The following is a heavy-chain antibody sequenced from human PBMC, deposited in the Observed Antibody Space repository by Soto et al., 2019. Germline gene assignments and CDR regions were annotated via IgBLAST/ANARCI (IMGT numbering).Heavy chain of an antibody. Sequence: ASVKVSCKASGHTFTNYHMHWVRQAPGQGLEWMGMINPNSGGTNYAQKFQGWVTMTRDTSISTAYMELSRLRSDDTAVYYCARSTGEIDYFDYWGQGTLVTVSS. CDR3: ARSTGEIDYFDY. J-gene: IGHJ4*02. V-gene: IGHV1-2*04. CDR1: GHTFTNYH. CDR2: INPNSGGT. D-gene: IGHD3-10*01.